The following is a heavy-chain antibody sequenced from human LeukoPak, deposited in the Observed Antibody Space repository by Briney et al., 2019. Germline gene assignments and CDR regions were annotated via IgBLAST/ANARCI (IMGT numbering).Heavy chain of an antibody. CDR2: IYYSGST. D-gene: IGHD1-26*01. J-gene: IGHJ5*02. CDR1: GGSISSSGYY. CDR3: ARHEYSGSYYGLSWFDP. V-gene: IGHV4-39*01. Sequence: SETLSLTCTVSGGSISSSGYYWGWIRQPPGKGLEWIASIYYSGSTYCNPSLKSRVTTSVDTSKNQLSLKLSSLTAADTAVYYCARHEYSGSYYGLSWFDPWGQGTLVTVSS.